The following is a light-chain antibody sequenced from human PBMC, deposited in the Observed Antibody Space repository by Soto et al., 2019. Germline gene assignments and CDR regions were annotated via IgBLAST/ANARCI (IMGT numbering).Light chain of an antibody. Sequence: ELFFTHYPDTLSLSPGDRATLACRASQRVSSSYLAWYQQKPGQAPRLLIYGASSRATDIPARFSGSGSGTDFTLTISRLEPEDFAVYYCQHYGSSRGTFGQGTKVDIK. V-gene: IGKV3-20*01. J-gene: IGKJ1*01. CDR1: QRVSSSY. CDR3: QHYGSSRGT. CDR2: GAS.